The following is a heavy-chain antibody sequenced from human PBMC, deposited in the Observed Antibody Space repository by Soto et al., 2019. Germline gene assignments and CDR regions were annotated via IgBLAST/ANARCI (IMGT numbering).Heavy chain of an antibody. CDR3: ARGSAYSDYDLEY. CDR2: VSGTGGSA. J-gene: IGHJ4*02. V-gene: IGHV3-23*01. CDR1: VFTFSSYA. D-gene: IGHD4-17*01. Sequence: VGSLRLSCASSVFTFSSYAMTCARHAPGKGLEWVSGVSGTGGSAYYADSVKGRFTISRDKSTNTLYLHMNSLRAEDTAVYYCARGSAYSDYDLEYWGQRTLVNVSS.